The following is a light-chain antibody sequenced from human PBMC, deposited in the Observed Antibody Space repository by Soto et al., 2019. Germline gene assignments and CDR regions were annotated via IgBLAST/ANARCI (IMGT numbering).Light chain of an antibody. Sequence: EIVMTQSPATLSVSPGERATLSCRASQSVNSNLAWYQQKPGQAPSLLIYGASTRATGVPARFSGSGSGTEFTLTIRSLQSEDFAVYYCQQYNNWPPYNFGQGTKLEIK. CDR2: GAS. CDR1: QSVNSN. J-gene: IGKJ2*01. CDR3: QQYNNWPPYN. V-gene: IGKV3-15*01.